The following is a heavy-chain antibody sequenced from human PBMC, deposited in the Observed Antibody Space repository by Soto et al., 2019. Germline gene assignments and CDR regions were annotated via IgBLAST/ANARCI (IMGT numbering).Heavy chain of an antibody. Sequence: XCCLWLTCAASGFPLRHAGVSWVREAPGKGLEWVGRIKSRADGGTKDYGAPVRGRFTISRDDSENMLYLQMNSLKTEDTAVYYCTVVKRSHQSSTSGYWFDPWGPGTLVTVSS. CDR2: IKSRADGGTK. CDR1: GFPLRHAG. J-gene: IGHJ5*02. CDR3: TVVKRSHQSSTSGYWFDP. V-gene: IGHV3-15*01. D-gene: IGHD2-15*01.